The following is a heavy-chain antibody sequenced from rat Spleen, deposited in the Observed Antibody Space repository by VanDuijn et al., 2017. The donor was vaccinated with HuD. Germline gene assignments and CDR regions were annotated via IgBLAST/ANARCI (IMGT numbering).Heavy chain of an antibody. V-gene: IGHV2-41*01. CDR1: GFSLTSYN. CDR2: IWNTGGT. CDR3: RSDDHGYNFNY. J-gene: IGHJ2*01. D-gene: IGHD4-1*01. Sequence: QVQLKESGPGLVQPSQTLSLTCTVAGFSLTSYNVHWVRQPPGKGLEWMGVIWNTGGTQYNSALKSRLSISRDTSKSQVFLKMNSLQTEDTATCCCRSDDHGYNFNYWGQGVMVTVSS.